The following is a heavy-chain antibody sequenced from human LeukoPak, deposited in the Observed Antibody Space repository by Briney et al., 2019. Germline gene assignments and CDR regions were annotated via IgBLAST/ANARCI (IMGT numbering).Heavy chain of an antibody. CDR2: IKQDGSEK. CDR1: GFAVSSYW. Sequence: GGSLRLSCAVSGFAVSSYWMNWVRQAPGKGREWVAHIKQDGSEKYYVDSVKGRFIISRDNARNSLYLQMNSLRVEDTAVYYCEGGVTWGQGTLVTVSS. D-gene: IGHD5-18*01. J-gene: IGHJ4*02. CDR3: EGGVT. V-gene: IGHV3-7*04.